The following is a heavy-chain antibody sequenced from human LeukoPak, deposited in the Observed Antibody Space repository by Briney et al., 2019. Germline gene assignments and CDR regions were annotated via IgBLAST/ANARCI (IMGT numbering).Heavy chain of an antibody. CDR1: GFTFSIYD. Sequence: GGSLRLSCEASGFTFSIYDMYWVRQAPGKGLECVASISRNSGDYTLYAASVKGRFTISRDNAKNSLYLQMNSLRAEDTAVYYCAIPPLSGTGSSRPLAGMDVWGQGTTVTVSS. CDR2: ISRNSGDYT. CDR3: AIPPLSGTGSSRPLAGMDV. D-gene: IGHD3-10*01. J-gene: IGHJ6*02. V-gene: IGHV3-21*01.